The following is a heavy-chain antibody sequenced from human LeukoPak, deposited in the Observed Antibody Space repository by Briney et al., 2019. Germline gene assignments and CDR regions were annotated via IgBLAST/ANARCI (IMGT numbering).Heavy chain of an antibody. Sequence: GGSLRLSCAASGFTFDDYTMHWVRQAPGKGLEWVSLISWDGGSTYYADSVKGRFTISRDNSKNSLYLQMNSLRTEDTALYYCAKDRATVTSHYYYYGMDVWGQGTTVTVSS. CDR1: GFTFDDYT. CDR2: ISWDGGST. CDR3: AKDRATVTSHYYYYGMDV. D-gene: IGHD4-17*01. V-gene: IGHV3-43*01. J-gene: IGHJ6*02.